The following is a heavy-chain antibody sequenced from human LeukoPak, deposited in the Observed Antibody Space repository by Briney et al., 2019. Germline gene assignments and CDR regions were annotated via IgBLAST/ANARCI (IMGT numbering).Heavy chain of an antibody. CDR1: GYSFTTYW. J-gene: IGHJ4*02. Sequence: GESLEISCKASGYSFTTYWIGWVRQMPGKGLEWMGIIYPGDSDTRYSPSFQGQVTISADKSISTAYLQWNSLKASDTAMYYCARHRYFDYWGQGTLVTVSS. CDR2: IYPGDSDT. CDR3: ARHRYFDY. V-gene: IGHV5-51*01.